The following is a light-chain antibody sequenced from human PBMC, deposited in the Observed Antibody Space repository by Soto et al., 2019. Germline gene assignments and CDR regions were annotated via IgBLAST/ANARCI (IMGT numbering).Light chain of an antibody. Sequence: EIVMTQSLATLSVSPGEIATLSCRASQSVSSNVAWYQQKPGLAPRLLIYGASTRAIGIPARFSGSGSGTEFTLTISSLHSEDFAVYYCQQYNNWPPITFAEGTRLEIK. J-gene: IGKJ5*01. CDR1: QSVSSN. CDR3: QQYNNWPPIT. CDR2: GAS. V-gene: IGKV3-15*01.